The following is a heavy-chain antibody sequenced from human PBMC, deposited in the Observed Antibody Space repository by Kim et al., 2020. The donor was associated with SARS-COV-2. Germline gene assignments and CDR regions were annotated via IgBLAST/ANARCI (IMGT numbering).Heavy chain of an antibody. V-gene: IGHV4-34*01. Sequence: KSRVTIAVDTSKNQFSMKLSSVTAADTAVYYCARGRVGAGTPAPYDAFDIWGQGTMVTVSS. CDR3: ARGRVGAGTPAPYDAFDI. J-gene: IGHJ3*02. D-gene: IGHD1-7*01.